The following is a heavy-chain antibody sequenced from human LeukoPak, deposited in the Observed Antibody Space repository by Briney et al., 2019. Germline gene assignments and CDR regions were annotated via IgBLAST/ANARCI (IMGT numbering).Heavy chain of an antibody. CDR1: GGSFSGYY. D-gene: IGHD3-16*02. Sequence: SETLSLTCAVYGGSFSGYYWSWIRQPPGKGLEWIGYIYYSGSTNYNPSLKSRVTISVDTSKNQFSLKLSSVTAADTAVYYCARYVWGSYPTFEDYWGQGTLVTVSS. V-gene: IGHV4-59*01. CDR3: ARYVWGSYPTFEDY. J-gene: IGHJ4*02. CDR2: IYYSGST.